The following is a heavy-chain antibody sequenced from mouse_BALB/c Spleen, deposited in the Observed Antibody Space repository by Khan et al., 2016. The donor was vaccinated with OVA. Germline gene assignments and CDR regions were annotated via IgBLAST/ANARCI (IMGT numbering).Heavy chain of an antibody. CDR3: TRHGYVAWFTY. CDR1: GYSFTTYY. J-gene: IGHJ3*01. V-gene: IGHV1S135*01. D-gene: IGHD2-2*01. Sequence: EVQLQQSGPELMKPGASGKISCKASGYSFTTYYIHWVKQSHGKSLEWIGYIDPFSGDTTYNQKFKGMDTLTVDKSYSTAYIHLSNLTSEDSAFYYCTRHGYVAWFTYWGQGTLVTVSA. CDR2: IDPFSGDT.